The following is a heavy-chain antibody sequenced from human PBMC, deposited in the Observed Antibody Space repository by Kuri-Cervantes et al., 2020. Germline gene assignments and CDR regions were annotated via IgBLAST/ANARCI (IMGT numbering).Heavy chain of an antibody. V-gene: IGHV1-2*02. CDR1: GYTFTSYY. CDR3: ARVGRLGQARGGSWFDP. D-gene: IGHD3-10*01. Sequence: ASVKVSCKASGYTFTSYYMHWVRQAPGQGLEWMGIINPSGGGTNYAQKFQGRVTMTRDTSISTAYMELSRLRSDDTAVYYCARVGRLGQARGGSWFDPWGQGTLVTVSS. J-gene: IGHJ5*02. CDR2: INPSGGGT.